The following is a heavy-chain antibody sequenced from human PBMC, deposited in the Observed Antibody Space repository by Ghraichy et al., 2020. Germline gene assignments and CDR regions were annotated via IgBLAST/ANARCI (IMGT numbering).Heavy chain of an antibody. Sequence: SETLSLTCTVSGGSISSSSYYWGWIRQPPGKGLEWIGSIYYSGSTYYNPSLKSRVTISVDTSKNQFSLKLSSVTAADTAVYYCARQGYYDIPHWVAPVSDWGQGTLVTVSS. CDR1: GGSISSSSYY. D-gene: IGHD3-22*01. CDR3: ARQGYYDIPHWVAPVSD. J-gene: IGHJ4*02. CDR2: IYYSGST. V-gene: IGHV4-39*01.